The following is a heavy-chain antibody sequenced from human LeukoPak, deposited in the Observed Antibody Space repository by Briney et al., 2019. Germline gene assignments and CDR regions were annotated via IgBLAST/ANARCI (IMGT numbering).Heavy chain of an antibody. CDR1: GFTFSSYA. CDR3: ARRGRPQRAFDI. J-gene: IGHJ3*02. CDR2: ISGSGGST. D-gene: IGHD3-16*01. V-gene: IGHV3-23*01. Sequence: PGGSLRLSCAASGFTFSSYAMSWVRQAPGKGLEWVSAISGSGGSTYYADSVKGRFTISGDNSKNTLYLQMNSLRAEDTAVYYCARRGRPQRAFDIWGQGTMVTVSS.